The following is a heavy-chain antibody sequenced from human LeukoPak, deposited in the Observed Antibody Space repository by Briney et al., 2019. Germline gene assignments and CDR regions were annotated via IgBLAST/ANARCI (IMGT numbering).Heavy chain of an antibody. Sequence: ASVKVSCKASGYTFTNYGISWVRQAPGQGLEWMGWISAYNGDTNYAQKLQGRVTMTTDTSTSTAYMELRSLRSDDTAVYYRARSYSGSYVSYFDYWGQGTLVTVSS. D-gene: IGHD1-26*01. CDR3: ARSYSGSYVSYFDY. CDR1: GYTFTNYG. J-gene: IGHJ4*02. CDR2: ISAYNGDT. V-gene: IGHV1-18*01.